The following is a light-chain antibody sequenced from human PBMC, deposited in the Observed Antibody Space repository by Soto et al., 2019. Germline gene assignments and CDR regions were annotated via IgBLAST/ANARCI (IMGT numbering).Light chain of an antibody. Sequence: SYELTQPLSVSVALGQTARITCGGNIIGSKNVHWYQQKPGQAPVLVIYRDSNRPSGIPERFSGSNSGNTATLTISRAQAGDEADYYCQVWDTLYVFGTGTKLTVL. CDR3: QVWDTLYV. CDR1: IIGSKN. J-gene: IGLJ1*01. CDR2: RDS. V-gene: IGLV3-9*01.